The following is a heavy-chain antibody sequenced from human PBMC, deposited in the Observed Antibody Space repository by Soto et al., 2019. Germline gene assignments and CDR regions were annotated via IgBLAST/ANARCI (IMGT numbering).Heavy chain of an antibody. V-gene: IGHV4-59*01. J-gene: IGHJ5*02. Sequence: GSLRLSCVASGFTFSDYVMTWVRQAPEKGLEWIGYVYYSGTTNYNPSLKSRVTISVDTSKNQFSLKLKSVTAADTAVYYCAKDYLWTGFDPWGQGILVTVSS. CDR3: AKDYLWTGFDP. D-gene: IGHD2-21*01. CDR2: VYYSGTT. CDR1: GFTFSDYV.